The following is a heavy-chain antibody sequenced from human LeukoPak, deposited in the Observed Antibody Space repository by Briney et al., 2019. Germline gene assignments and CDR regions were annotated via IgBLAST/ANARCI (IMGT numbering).Heavy chain of an antibody. J-gene: IGHJ4*02. CDR3: ARTPIAAAGLTAFFDFDY. CDR1: GYTFTSYG. V-gene: IGHV1-18*01. D-gene: IGHD6-13*01. CDR2: ISAYNGNT. Sequence: ASVKVSCKASGYTFTSYGISWVRQAPGQGLEWMGWISAYNGNTNYAQKLQGRVTMTTDTSTSTAYMELSSLRSEDTAVYYCARTPIAAAGLTAFFDFDYWGQGTLVTVSS.